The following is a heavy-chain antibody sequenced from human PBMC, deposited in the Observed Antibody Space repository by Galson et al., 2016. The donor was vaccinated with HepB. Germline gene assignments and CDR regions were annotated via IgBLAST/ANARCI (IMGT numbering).Heavy chain of an antibody. J-gene: IGHJ4*02. D-gene: IGHD2-21*02. CDR1: GFTFSRYG. CDR2: ISYDGGDK. V-gene: IGHV3-30*19. Sequence: SLRLSRAASGFTFSRYGMHWVRQAPGKGLEWVAVISYDGGDKHYADSVKGRFTVSRDNSKNTLFLQMNSLRVEDAAVYYCAKLDCGRDCPRDDWGQGTLVTVSS. CDR3: AKLDCGRDCPRDD.